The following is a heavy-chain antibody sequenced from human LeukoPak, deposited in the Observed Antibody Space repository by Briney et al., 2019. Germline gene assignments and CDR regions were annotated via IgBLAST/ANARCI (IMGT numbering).Heavy chain of an antibody. J-gene: IGHJ4*02. V-gene: IGHV3-23*01. CDR3: AKSTEGGHDFAQTPYYFDC. CDR1: GFTFSSYA. CDR2: LSGSGGST. Sequence: PGGSLRLSCAASGFTFSSYAMGWVRQAPGKGLEWVSILSGSGGSTYYADSVKGRFTISRDNSKNTLYLQMNSLRAEDTALYFCAKSTEGGHDFAQTPYYFDCWGQGTLVTVSS. D-gene: IGHD3-3*01.